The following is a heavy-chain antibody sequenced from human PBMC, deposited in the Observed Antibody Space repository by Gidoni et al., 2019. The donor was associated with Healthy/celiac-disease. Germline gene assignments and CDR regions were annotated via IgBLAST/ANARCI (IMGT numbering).Heavy chain of an antibody. Sequence: EVQLVQSGAEVTKPGESLQISCKGSGYSFTSYWIGWVRQMPGKGLEWMGIIYPGDSDTRYSPSFQGQVTISADKSISTAYLQWSSLKASDTAMYYGARPYSSGPGLDAFDIWGQGTMVTVSS. J-gene: IGHJ3*02. CDR1: GYSFTSYW. V-gene: IGHV5-51*01. CDR2: IYPGDSDT. D-gene: IGHD6-19*01. CDR3: ARPYSSGPGLDAFDI.